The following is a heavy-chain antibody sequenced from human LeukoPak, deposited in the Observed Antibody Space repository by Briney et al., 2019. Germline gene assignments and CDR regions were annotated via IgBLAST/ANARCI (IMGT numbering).Heavy chain of an antibody. CDR3: ARPVSPYSSHAFDT. J-gene: IGHJ3*02. D-gene: IGHD6-19*01. V-gene: IGHV4-59*08. CDR1: GGSISSYY. CDR2: IYYSGST. Sequence: SETLSLTCTVSGGSISSYYWSWIRQPPGKGLEWIGYIYYSGSTNYNPSLKSRVTISVDTSKNQFSLKLSSVTAADTAVYYCARPVSPYSSHAFDTWGQGTMVTVSS.